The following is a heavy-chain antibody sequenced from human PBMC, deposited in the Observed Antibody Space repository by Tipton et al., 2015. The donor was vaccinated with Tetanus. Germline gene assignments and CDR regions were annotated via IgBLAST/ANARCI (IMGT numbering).Heavy chain of an antibody. CDR1: GDSISSGGYY. J-gene: IGHJ4*02. V-gene: IGHV4-31*02. Sequence: LRLSCTVSGDSISSGGYYWSWIRQHPGKGLEWIGYILYTGSTYHNPSLKSRLTISVDTSKNQFSLNLSSVTAADTAVYYCARGSRFWFDYWGQGTLVTVSS. CDR3: ARGSRFWFDY. CDR2: ILYTGST.